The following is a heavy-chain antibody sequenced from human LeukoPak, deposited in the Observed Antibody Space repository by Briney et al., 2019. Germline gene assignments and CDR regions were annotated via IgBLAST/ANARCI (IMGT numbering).Heavy chain of an antibody. CDR3: ARQPVLLWFGYYMDV. Sequence: SETLSLTCTVSGGSISSSSYYWGWIRQPPGKGLEWIVSIYYSGSTYYNPSLKSRVTISVDASKNQFSLKLSSVTAADTAVYYCARQPVLLWFGYYMDVWGKGTTVTISS. J-gene: IGHJ6*03. CDR1: GGSISSSSYY. CDR2: IYYSGST. D-gene: IGHD3-10*01. V-gene: IGHV4-39*01.